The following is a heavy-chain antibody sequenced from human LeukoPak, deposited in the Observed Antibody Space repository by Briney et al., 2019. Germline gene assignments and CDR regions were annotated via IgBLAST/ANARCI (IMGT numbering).Heavy chain of an antibody. CDR1: GFTFSSCA. CDR3: AKNMGPEYYYGMDV. D-gene: IGHD2/OR15-2a*01. CDR2: IRGSGDNT. J-gene: IGHJ6*02. Sequence: GGSLRLSCAASGFTFSSCAMNWVRQAPGRGLEWVSAIRGSGDNTYYADSVRGRFTISRDNSKSTLYLQMNSLRAEDTAIYYCAKNMGPEYYYGMDVWGQGTTVTVSS. V-gene: IGHV3-23*01.